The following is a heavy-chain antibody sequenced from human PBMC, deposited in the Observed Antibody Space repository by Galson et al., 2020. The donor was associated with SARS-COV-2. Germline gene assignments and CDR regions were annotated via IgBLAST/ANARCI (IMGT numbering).Heavy chain of an antibody. CDR1: GGSISSYY. J-gene: IGHJ4*02. V-gene: IGHV4-59*01. CDR2: IYYSSST. D-gene: IGHD2-15*01. CDR3: ARGCSGGSCYSFGY. Sequence: QTLSLTCTVSGGSISSYYRSWIRQPPGKGLEWNGYIYYSSSTNSHPSLQSRVTISVDTSKNQFSLTLSSVTAADTAVYYCARGCSGGSCYSFGYWGQGTLVTVSS.